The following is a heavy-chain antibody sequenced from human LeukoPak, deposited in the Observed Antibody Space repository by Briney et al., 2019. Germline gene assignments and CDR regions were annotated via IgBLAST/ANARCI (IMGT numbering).Heavy chain of an antibody. D-gene: IGHD5-12*01. CDR1: GGSISSYY. Sequence: SETLSLTCTVSGGSISSYYWSWIRQPAGKGLEWIGRLYTSGSINYNPSLRSRVTMSIDTSKNQFSLQLSSVTAADTAVYYCATYSGYGDYYYMDVWAKGPRSPSP. V-gene: IGHV4-4*07. CDR3: ATYSGYGDYYYMDV. CDR2: LYTSGSI. J-gene: IGHJ6*03.